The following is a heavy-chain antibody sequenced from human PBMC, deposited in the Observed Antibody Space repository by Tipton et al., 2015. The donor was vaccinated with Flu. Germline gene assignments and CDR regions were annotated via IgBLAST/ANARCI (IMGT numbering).Heavy chain of an antibody. CDR2: IYDTGST. D-gene: IGHD3-22*01. V-gene: IGHV4-59*08. CDR3: AMRTYSYQSGYF. J-gene: IGHJ6*02. Sequence: TLSLTCSVSRGSIRGYVWTWIRQPPGRGLEWMGYIYDTGSTYYNPSLKGRVIMSVDTSKNHLSLRLSSVTAADTAVYYCAMRTYSYQSGYFWGRGTTVIVPS. CDR1: RGSIRGYV.